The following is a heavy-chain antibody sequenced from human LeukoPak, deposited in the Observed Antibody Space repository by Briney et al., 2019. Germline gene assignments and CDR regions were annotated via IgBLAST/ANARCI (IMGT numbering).Heavy chain of an antibody. J-gene: IGHJ5*02. D-gene: IGHD3-22*01. CDR1: GFTFDDYA. CDR3: AKGLYYYDSSGFPA. CDR2: ISWNSGSI. V-gene: IGHV3-9*01. Sequence: GRSLRLSCAASGFTFDDYAMHWVRQAPGKGLEWVSGISWNSGSIGYADSVKGRFTISRDNSKNTLYMQMNSLRAEDTAVYYCAKGLYYYDSSGFPAWGQGTLVTVSS.